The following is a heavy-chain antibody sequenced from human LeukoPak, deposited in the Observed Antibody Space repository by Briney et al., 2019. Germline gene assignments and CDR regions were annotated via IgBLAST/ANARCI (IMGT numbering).Heavy chain of an antibody. CDR2: INPNSGNT. J-gene: IGHJ3*02. V-gene: IGHV1-8*03. Sequence: ASVKVSCKASGYTFTGYYMHWVRQAPGQGLERMGRINPNSGNTGYAQKFQGRVTITRNTSISTAYMELSSLGSEDTAVYYCARGNVLRFLEWLFSAFDIWGQGTMVTVSS. CDR3: ARGNVLRFLEWLFSAFDI. D-gene: IGHD3-3*01. CDR1: GYTFTGYY.